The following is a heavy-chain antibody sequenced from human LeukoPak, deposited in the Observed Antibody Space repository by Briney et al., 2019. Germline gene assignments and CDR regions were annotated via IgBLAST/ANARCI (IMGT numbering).Heavy chain of an antibody. D-gene: IGHD6-13*01. CDR3: TKDRYSSRWYAYFDY. V-gene: IGHV3-23*01. CDR1: GFTISSSG. J-gene: IGHJ4*02. Sequence: GGSLRLSCAASGFTISSSGMTWVRQAPGKGLEWGASLSDNGVNTYYADSVKGRFTISRDNSKNTLYLQMNSLRVEDTAVYYCTKDRYSSRWYAYFDYWGQGTLVTVSS. CDR2: LSDNGVNT.